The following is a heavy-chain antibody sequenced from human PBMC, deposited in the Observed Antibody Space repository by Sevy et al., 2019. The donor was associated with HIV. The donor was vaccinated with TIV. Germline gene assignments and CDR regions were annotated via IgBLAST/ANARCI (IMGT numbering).Heavy chain of an antibody. J-gene: IGHJ4*02. CDR3: ARGSDTAMVTIYYFDY. D-gene: IGHD5-18*01. CDR1: GGSISSGGYY. CDR2: IYYSGRT. Sequence: SETLSLTCTVSGGSISSGGYYWSWIRQHPGKGLEWIGYIYYSGRTYYNPSLKSRVTMSVDTAKNQFSLKLSSVTAADTAVYYCARGSDTAMVTIYYFDYWGQGTLVTVSS. V-gene: IGHV4-31*03.